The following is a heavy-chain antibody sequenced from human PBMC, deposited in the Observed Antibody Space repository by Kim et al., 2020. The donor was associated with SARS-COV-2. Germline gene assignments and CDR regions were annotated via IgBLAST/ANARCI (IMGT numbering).Heavy chain of an antibody. D-gene: IGHD6-19*01. Sequence: GGSLRLSCAASGFTFSSYGMHWVRQAPGKGLEWVAVIWYDGSNKYYADSVKGRFTISRDNSKNTLYLQMNSLRAEDTAVYYCARVIEGAGTCDYWGQGTLVTVSS. CDR1: GFTFSSYG. J-gene: IGHJ4*02. CDR2: IWYDGSNK. CDR3: ARVIEGAGTCDY. V-gene: IGHV3-33*01.